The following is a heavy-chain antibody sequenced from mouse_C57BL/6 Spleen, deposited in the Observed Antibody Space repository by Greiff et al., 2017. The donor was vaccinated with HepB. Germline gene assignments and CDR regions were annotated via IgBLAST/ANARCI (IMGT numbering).Heavy chain of an antibody. CDR3: ARGDYDVYFDY. CDR2: ISSGSSTI. J-gene: IGHJ2*01. V-gene: IGHV5-17*01. CDR1: GFTFSDYG. D-gene: IGHD2-4*01. Sequence: EVQLVESGGGLVKPGGSLKLSCAASGFTFSDYGMHWVRQAPEKGLEWVAYISSGSSTIYYADTVKGRFTISRDNAKNTLFLQMTSLRSEDTAMYYCARGDYDVYFDYWAKAPLSQSPQ.